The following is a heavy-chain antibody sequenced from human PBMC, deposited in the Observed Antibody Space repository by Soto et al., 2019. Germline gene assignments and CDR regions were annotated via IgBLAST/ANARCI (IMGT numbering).Heavy chain of an antibody. CDR1: GFIFSNNG. CDR2: MSYDGSDT. V-gene: IGHV3-30*02. J-gene: IGHJ4*02. D-gene: IGHD3-10*02. Sequence: SGFIFSNNGMHWVRQAPGKGLEWVAFMSYDGSDTFYADSVKGRFTISRDNSKNTLFLHMSNLRAEDTAMYYCTIVRVADSALDHWGQGTLVTVSS. CDR3: TIVRVADSALDH.